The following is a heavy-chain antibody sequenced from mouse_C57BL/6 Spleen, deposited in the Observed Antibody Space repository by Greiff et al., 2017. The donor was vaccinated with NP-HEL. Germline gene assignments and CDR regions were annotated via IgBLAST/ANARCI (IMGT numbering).Heavy chain of an antibody. V-gene: IGHV1-81*01. J-gene: IGHJ1*03. CDR3: AIGSSYWYFDV. CDR1: GYTFTSYG. CDR2: IYPRSGNT. D-gene: IGHD1-1*01. Sequence: QVQLQQSGAELARPGASVKLSCKASGYTFTSYGISWVKQRTGQGLEWIGEIYPRSGNTYYNEKFKGKATLTADKSSSTAYMELRSLTSEDSAVYFCAIGSSYWYFDVWGTGTTVTVSS.